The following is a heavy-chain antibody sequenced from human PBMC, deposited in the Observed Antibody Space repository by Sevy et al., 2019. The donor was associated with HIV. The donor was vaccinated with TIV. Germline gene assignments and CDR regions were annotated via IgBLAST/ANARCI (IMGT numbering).Heavy chain of an antibody. Sequence: GGSLRLSCRASGFTFDDYTMSWVRQAPGKGLEWVAFIRSKAYGGTTEYAASVKGRFTISRDESKSIAYLQMNSLKTEDTAVYYCTRVEGAADWGMDVWSQGTTVTVS. V-gene: IGHV3-49*04. CDR3: TRVEGAADWGMDV. J-gene: IGHJ6*02. CDR1: GFTFDDYT. CDR2: IRSKAYGGTT. D-gene: IGHD1-26*01.